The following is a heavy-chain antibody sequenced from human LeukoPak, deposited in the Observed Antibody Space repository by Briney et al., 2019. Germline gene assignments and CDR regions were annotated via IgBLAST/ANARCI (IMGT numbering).Heavy chain of an antibody. J-gene: IGHJ4*02. D-gene: IGHD1-26*01. CDR3: ARDSATSGSYYADFDY. CDR1: GFTFSDYY. V-gene: IGHV3-11*01. Sequence: GGSLRLSCAASGFTFSDYYMSWIRQAPGKGLEWVSYISSSGSTIYYADSVKGRFTISRDNAKNSLYLQMNSLRAEDTAVYYCARDSATSGSYYADFDYWGQGTLVTVSP. CDR2: ISSSGSTI.